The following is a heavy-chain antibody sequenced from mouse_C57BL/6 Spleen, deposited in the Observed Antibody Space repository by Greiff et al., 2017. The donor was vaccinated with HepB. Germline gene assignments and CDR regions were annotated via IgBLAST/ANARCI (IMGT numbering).Heavy chain of an antibody. CDR1: GFNIKDDY. CDR3: TTDYGSGSDWYFDV. Sequence: EVQLQQSGAELVRPGASVKLSCTASGFNIKDDYMHWVKQRPEQGLEWIGWIDPENGDTEYAPKFQGKATITADTSSNTAYLQLSSLTSEDTAVSDCTTDYGSGSDWYFDVWGTGTTVTVSS. CDR2: IDPENGDT. V-gene: IGHV14-4*01. D-gene: IGHD1-1*01. J-gene: IGHJ1*03.